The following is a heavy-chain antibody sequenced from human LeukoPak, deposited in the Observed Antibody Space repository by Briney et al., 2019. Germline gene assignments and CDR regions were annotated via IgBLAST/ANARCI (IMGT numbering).Heavy chain of an antibody. Sequence: SETLSLTCAVYGGSFSGYYWRWIRQPPGKGREWIGEINHSGSTNYTPSLTSRVTISVDTSKNQFSLKLSSVTAADTDVYYCARGLERWLQRFDYWGQGTLVTVSS. J-gene: IGHJ4*02. CDR1: GGSFSGYY. CDR2: INHSGST. V-gene: IGHV4-34*01. CDR3: ARGLERWLQRFDY. D-gene: IGHD5-24*01.